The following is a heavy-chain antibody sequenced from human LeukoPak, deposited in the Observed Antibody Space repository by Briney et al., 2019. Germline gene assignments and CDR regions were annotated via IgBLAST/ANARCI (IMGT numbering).Heavy chain of an antibody. CDR3: ARARAQRDFDI. CDR1: GYTFTSYY. V-gene: IGHV1-46*01. CDR2: INPSGGST. J-gene: IGHJ3*02. Sequence: GASVKVSCEASGYTFTSYYMHWVRQAPGQGLEWMGIINPSGGSTSYAQKFQGRVTMTRDTSTSTVYMELSSLRSEDTAVYYCARARAQRDFDIWGQGTMVTVSS.